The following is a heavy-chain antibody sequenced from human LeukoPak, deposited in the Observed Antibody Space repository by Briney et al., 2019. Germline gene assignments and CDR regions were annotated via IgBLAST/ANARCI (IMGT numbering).Heavy chain of an antibody. V-gene: IGHV1-24*01. Sequence: VASVKVSCKVSGYTLTELSMHWVRQAPGKGLEWMGGFDPEDGETIYAQKFQGRVTMTEDTSTDTAYMELRSLRSDDTAVYYCARVSGSDFYGVVIIGLNWFDPWGQGTLVTVSS. CDR1: GYTLTELS. D-gene: IGHD3-3*01. J-gene: IGHJ5*02. CDR3: ARVSGSDFYGVVIIGLNWFDP. CDR2: FDPEDGET.